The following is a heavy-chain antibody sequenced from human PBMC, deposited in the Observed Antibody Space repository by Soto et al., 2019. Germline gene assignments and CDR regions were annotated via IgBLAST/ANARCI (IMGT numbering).Heavy chain of an antibody. CDR2: IYYSGST. V-gene: IGHV4-31*03. J-gene: IGHJ4*02. D-gene: IGHD6-13*01. CDR1: GGSISSGGYY. Sequence: PSEPLSLTCTVSGGSISSGGYYWSWIRQHPGKGLEWIGYIYYSGSTYYNPSLKSRVTISVDTSKNQFSLKLSSVTAADTAVYYCARSIAAAGLIDYWGQGTLVTVSS. CDR3: ARSIAAAGLIDY.